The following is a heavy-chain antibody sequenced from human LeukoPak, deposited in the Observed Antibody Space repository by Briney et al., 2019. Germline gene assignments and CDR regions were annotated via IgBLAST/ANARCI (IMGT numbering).Heavy chain of an antibody. CDR2: ITTSGNTI. D-gene: IGHD1-26*01. Sequence: KAGGSLRHSCAASGFTFSDYYMSWIRQAPGKGLEWISYITTSGNTIHYADSVKGRFTISRDNAKNSLYLQMNSLRAEDSALYYCVRVYSGNHYGTDDWGQGTLVTVSS. J-gene: IGHJ4*02. CDR3: VRVYSGNHYGTDD. CDR1: GFTFSDYY. V-gene: IGHV3-11*04.